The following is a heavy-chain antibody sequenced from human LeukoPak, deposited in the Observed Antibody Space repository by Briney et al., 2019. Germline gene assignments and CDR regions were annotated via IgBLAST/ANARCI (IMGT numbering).Heavy chain of an antibody. CDR2: IYYSGST. CDR1: GGSISSGGYY. Sequence: SQTLSLTCTVSGGSISSGGYYWSWIRQHPGKGLEWIGYIYYSGSTYYNPSLKSRVTMSVDTSKNQFSLKLSSVTAADTAVYYCARGRYYYGSWYMDVWGQGTTVTVSS. CDR3: ARGRYYYGSWYMDV. D-gene: IGHD3-10*01. V-gene: IGHV4-31*03. J-gene: IGHJ6*02.